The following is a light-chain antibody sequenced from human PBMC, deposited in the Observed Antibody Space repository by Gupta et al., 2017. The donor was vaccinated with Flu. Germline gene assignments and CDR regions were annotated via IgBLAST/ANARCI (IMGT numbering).Light chain of an antibody. CDR3: QQRSNWPLLT. CDR2: DAS. Sequence: EIVLTQSPAPLSLSPGEIATLSCRASQSVSSYLAWYQQKPGQAPRLLIYDASNRATGIPARFSGSGSGTDFTLTLSSLEPEDFAVYYCQQRSNWPLLTFGGGTKVEIK. CDR1: QSVSSY. J-gene: IGKJ4*01. V-gene: IGKV3-11*01.